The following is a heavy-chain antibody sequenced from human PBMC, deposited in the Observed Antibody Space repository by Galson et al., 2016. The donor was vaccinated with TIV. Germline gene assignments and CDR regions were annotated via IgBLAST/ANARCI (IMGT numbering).Heavy chain of an antibody. Sequence: SLRLSCAASGFTFSNHAMSWVRQAPGKGLEWVSAISASGGSTYYADSVKGRFTISRDNSKKTVYMQMNSLRAEDTAVYYCAKVPSSGFYYYYGMDVWGQGTTVTVSS. CDR2: ISASGGST. J-gene: IGHJ6*02. V-gene: IGHV3-23*01. CDR1: GFTFSNHA. CDR3: AKVPSSGFYYYYGMDV. D-gene: IGHD3-22*01.